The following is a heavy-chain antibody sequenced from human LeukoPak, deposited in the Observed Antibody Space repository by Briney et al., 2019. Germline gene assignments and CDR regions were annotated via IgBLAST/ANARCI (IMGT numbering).Heavy chain of an antibody. CDR2: INSDGNST. J-gene: IGHJ4*02. CDR3: ASDFWSGYYTPMGVNY. V-gene: IGHV3-74*01. CDR1: GFTFSSYW. Sequence: PSGGSLRLSCAASGFTFSSYWMHWVRQAPGKGLVWVSRINSDGNSTSYADSVKGRFTISRDNAKNTLYLQMNSLRAEDTAVYYCASDFWSGYYTPMGVNYWGQGTLVTVSS. D-gene: IGHD3-3*01.